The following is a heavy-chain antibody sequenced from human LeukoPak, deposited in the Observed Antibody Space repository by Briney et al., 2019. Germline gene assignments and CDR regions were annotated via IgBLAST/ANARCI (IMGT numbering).Heavy chain of an antibody. Sequence: SETLSLTCTVSGGSISSSSYYWGWIRQPPGKGLEWIGSIYYSGSTYYNPSLKSRVTISVDTSKKQFSLKLTSVTAADTAVYYCVRHGGWYPYFDNWGQGVLATVSS. CDR3: VRHGGWYPYFDN. J-gene: IGHJ4*02. D-gene: IGHD2-15*01. CDR2: IYYSGST. CDR1: GGSISSSSYY. V-gene: IGHV4-39*01.